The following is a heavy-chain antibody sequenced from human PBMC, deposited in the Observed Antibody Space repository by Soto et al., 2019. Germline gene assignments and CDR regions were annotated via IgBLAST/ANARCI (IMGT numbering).Heavy chain of an antibody. CDR1: GGTFSSYT. Sequence: QVQLVQSGAEVKKPGSSVKVSCKASGGTFSSYTISWVRQAPGQGLEWMGRIIPILGIANYAQKFQGRVTITADKSTSTAYMELSSLRSEDTAVYYCARKYPVAGPNGYYFDYWGQGTLVTVSS. CDR2: IIPILGIA. CDR3: ARKYPVAGPNGYYFDY. J-gene: IGHJ4*02. D-gene: IGHD6-19*01. V-gene: IGHV1-69*02.